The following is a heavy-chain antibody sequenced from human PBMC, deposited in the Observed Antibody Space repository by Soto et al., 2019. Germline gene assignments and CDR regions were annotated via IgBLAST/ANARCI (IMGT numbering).Heavy chain of an antibody. CDR1: GFSLSTSGVG. CDR2: IYWDDDK. V-gene: IGHV2-5*02. D-gene: IGHD4-17*01. Sequence: QITLKESGPPLVKPTQTLTLTCTFSGFSLSTSGVGVGWIRQPPGKALEWLALIYWDDDKRYSPSLKSRLTITKDTSKNQVVLTMTNMDPVDTATYYCAHRTTVTPGFDYWGQGTLVTVSS. CDR3: AHRTTVTPGFDY. J-gene: IGHJ4*02.